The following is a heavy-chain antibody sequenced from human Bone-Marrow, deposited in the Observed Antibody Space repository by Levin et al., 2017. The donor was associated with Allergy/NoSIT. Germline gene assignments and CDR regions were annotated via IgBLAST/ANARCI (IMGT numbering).Heavy chain of an antibody. V-gene: IGHV1-69*06. Sequence: SVKVSCKASGDTFNNYVLSWVRQAPGQGLEWMGGILPFFGTTNYAQKFQGRVTINADKSTTTAYMELSSLTSEDTAVYYCARGLGGYSYGYKDSWGQGTLVTVSS. CDR1: GDTFNNYV. CDR2: ILPFFGTT. CDR3: ARGLGGYSYGYKDS. D-gene: IGHD5-18*01. J-gene: IGHJ4*02.